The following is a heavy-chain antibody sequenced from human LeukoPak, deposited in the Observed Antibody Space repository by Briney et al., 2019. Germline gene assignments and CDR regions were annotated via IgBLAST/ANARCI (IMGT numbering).Heavy chain of an antibody. Sequence: PGRPLRLSCAASGFTFDDYAMHWVRQAPGKGLEWVSGISWSSGSIGYADSVKGRFTISRDNAKNSLYPQMNSLRAEDTALYYCARTTYDYRYYFDYWGQGTLVTVSS. D-gene: IGHD3-16*01. CDR3: ARTTYDYRYYFDY. J-gene: IGHJ4*02. CDR2: ISWSSGSI. CDR1: GFTFDDYA. V-gene: IGHV3-9*01.